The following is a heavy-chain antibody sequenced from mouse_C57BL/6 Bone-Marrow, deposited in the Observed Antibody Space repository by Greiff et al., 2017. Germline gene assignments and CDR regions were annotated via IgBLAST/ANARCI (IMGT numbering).Heavy chain of an antibody. V-gene: IGHV1-15*01. D-gene: IGHD2-3*01. J-gene: IGHJ2*01. Sequence: VQLQQSGAELVRPGASVTLSCKASGYTFTDYEMHWVKQTPVHGLEWIGAIDPETGGTAYNQKFKGKAILTADKSSSTAYMELRSLTSEDSAVYYCTRRKRWLLYDYGGQGTTLTVSS. CDR2: IDPETGGT. CDR1: GYTFTDYE. CDR3: TRRKRWLLYDY.